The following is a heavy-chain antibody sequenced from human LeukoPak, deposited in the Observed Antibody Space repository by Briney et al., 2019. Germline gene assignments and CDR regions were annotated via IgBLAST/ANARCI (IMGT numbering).Heavy chain of an antibody. Sequence: ASVKVSCKASGYTFTSYYMHWVRQAPGQGLEWMGIINPSGGRTSYAQKFQGRVTMTRDMSTSTVYMELSRLRSDDTAVYYCASEEMTTVTAFDYWGQGTLVTVSS. D-gene: IGHD4-17*01. CDR1: GYTFTSYY. V-gene: IGHV1-46*01. CDR3: ASEEMTTVTAFDY. J-gene: IGHJ4*02. CDR2: INPSGGRT.